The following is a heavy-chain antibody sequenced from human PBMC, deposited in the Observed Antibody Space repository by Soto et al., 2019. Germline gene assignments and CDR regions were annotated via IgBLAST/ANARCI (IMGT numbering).Heavy chain of an antibody. CDR1: GFTFSDYY. J-gene: IGHJ4*02. D-gene: IGHD3-10*01. V-gene: IGHV3-11*01. CDR3: ARDLVVRGEEYFDY. CDR2: ISSSGSTI. Sequence: AGGSLRLSCAASGFTFSDYYMSWIRQAPGKGLEWVSYISSSGSTIYYADSVKGRFTISRDNAKNSLYLKMNSLRAEDTAVYYCARDLVVRGEEYFDYWGQGTLVTVSS.